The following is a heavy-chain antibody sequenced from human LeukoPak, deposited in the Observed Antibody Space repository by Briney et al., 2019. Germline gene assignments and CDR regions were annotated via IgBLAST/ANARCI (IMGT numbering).Heavy chain of an antibody. CDR2: ISGSGGST. Sequence: PGGSLRLSCAASGFTFSSYAMSWVRQAPGKGLEWVSAISGSGGSTYYADSVKGRFTISRDNSKNTLYLQMNSLRAEDTAVYYCASYRSSSSSWSSKSSDYYYYMDVWGKGTTVTVSS. CDR1: GFTFSSYA. J-gene: IGHJ6*03. V-gene: IGHV3-23*01. CDR3: ASYRSSSSSWSSKSSDYYYYMDV. D-gene: IGHD6-13*01.